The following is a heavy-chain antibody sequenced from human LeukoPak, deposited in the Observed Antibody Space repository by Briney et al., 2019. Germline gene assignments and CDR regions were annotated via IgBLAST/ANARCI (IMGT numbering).Heavy chain of an antibody. J-gene: IGHJ6*02. D-gene: IGHD2-15*01. CDR3: ARDPPDCSGGSCYSPDYYYYGMDV. Sequence: ASVKVSCKASGYTFTSYGISWVRQAPREGLEWMGWISAYNGNTNYAQKLQGRVTMTTDTSTSTAYMELRSLRSDDTAVYYCARDPPDCSGGSCYSPDYYYYGMDVWGQGTTVTVSS. CDR1: GYTFTSYG. CDR2: ISAYNGNT. V-gene: IGHV1-18*01.